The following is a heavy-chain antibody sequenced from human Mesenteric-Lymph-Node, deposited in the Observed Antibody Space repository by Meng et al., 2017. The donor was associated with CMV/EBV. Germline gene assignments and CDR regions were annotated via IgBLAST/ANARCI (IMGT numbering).Heavy chain of an antibody. Sequence: KVSGKASGYTFITYGISWVRQAPGQGLEWMGWSSAYNGNRDYVQKFQGRVTMSTDTSTSTAYMELRSLRSDDTAVYYCARDRSSSDYWGQGTLVTVSS. CDR2: SSAYNGNR. D-gene: IGHD6-13*01. CDR3: ARDRSSSDY. V-gene: IGHV1-18*01. J-gene: IGHJ4*02. CDR1: GYTFITYG.